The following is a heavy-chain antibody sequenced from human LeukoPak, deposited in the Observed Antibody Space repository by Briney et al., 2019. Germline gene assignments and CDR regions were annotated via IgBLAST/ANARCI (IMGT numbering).Heavy chain of an antibody. D-gene: IGHD2-15*01. CDR2: IKEDGSET. CDR1: GLIFNSYW. V-gene: IGHV3-7*01. Sequence: GGSLRLSCAASGLIFNSYWMSWVRQPPGKGLEWVANIKEDGSETNYGDSVTGRFTISRDNTKNSLYLQMNSLRAEDTAVYYCAPERPSGRGGSCYPSWGQGTLVTVSS. CDR3: APERPSGRGGSCYPS. J-gene: IGHJ4*02.